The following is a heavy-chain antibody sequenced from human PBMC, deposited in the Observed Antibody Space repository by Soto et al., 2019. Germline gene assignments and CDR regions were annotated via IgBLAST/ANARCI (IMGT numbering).Heavy chain of an antibody. D-gene: IGHD6-6*01. V-gene: IGHV1-46*03. CDR1: GYTFTSYY. Sequence: ASVKVSCKASGYTFTSYYMHWVRQAPGQGLEWMGIINPSGGSTSYAQKFQGRVTMTRDTSTSTVYMELSSLRSEDTAVYYCATLLPEQSSSFDAFYIWGQGLMVTVS. CDR2: INPSGGST. CDR3: ATLLPEQSSSFDAFYI. J-gene: IGHJ3*02.